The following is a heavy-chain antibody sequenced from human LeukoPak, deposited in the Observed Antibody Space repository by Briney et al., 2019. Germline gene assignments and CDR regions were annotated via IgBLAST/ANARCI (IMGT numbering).Heavy chain of an antibody. J-gene: IGHJ4*02. Sequence: GASVKVSCKVSGYTLTELSMHWVRPAPGKGREWVGGFDPEDGETIYAQKFQGRVTMTEDTSTDTAYMELSSLRSEDTVVYYCATVGSGYDSPLFDYWGQGTLVTVSS. CDR3: ATVGSGYDSPLFDY. D-gene: IGHD5-12*01. CDR1: GYTLTELS. CDR2: FDPEDGET. V-gene: IGHV1-24*01.